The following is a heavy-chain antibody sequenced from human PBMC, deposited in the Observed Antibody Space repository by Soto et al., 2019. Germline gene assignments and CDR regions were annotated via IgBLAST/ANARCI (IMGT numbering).Heavy chain of an antibody. CDR1: GGSLSSYY. CDR2: VYFSGNT. Sequence: QVQLQESGPGLVKPSETLSLTCTVSGGSLSSYYWTWIRQSPGKGLEWIGYVYFSGNTNYNPSLKSRVTISIDTSKNQFSLRLDSVTAADTAFYYCGSVRPSGYVLSWGQGTLVTVSS. D-gene: IGHD6-25*01. J-gene: IGHJ5*02. V-gene: IGHV4-59*01. CDR3: GSVRPSGYVLS.